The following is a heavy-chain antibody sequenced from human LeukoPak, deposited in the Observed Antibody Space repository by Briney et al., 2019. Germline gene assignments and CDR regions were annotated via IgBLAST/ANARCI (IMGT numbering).Heavy chain of an antibody. J-gene: IGHJ4*02. CDR2: IRNDGSIK. D-gene: IGHD4-17*01. Sequence: PWGSLRLSCVASGFTFSDYGMHWVRQAPGKGLEWVAFIRNDGSIKYHVDSVRGRFTISRDNSKNTLYLQMNSLRAEDTAVYYCAKRGTVTTFGHCDYWGQGTLVTVSS. V-gene: IGHV3-30*02. CDR3: AKRGTVTTFGHCDY. CDR1: GFTFSDYG.